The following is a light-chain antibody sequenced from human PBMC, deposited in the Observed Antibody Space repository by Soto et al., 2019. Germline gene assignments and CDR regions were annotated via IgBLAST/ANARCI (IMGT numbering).Light chain of an antibody. CDR3: MQALETPYT. CDR2: LGS. CDR1: QSLLQSNGDSY. V-gene: IGKV2-28*01. J-gene: IGKJ2*01. Sequence: DIVMTQSPLSLPVTPGGPASISCRSSQSLLQSNGDSYVDWYLQKSGQSPQLLIFLGSNRASGVPDRFSGSGSGTDFTLKISRVEAEDVGTYYCMQALETPYTFGQGTKLEIK.